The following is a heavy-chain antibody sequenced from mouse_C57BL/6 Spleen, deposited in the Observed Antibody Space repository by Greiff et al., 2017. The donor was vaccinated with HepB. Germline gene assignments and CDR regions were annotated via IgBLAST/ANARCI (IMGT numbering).Heavy chain of an antibody. CDR2: IYPGSGNT. J-gene: IGHJ4*01. CDR1: GYTFTDYY. V-gene: IGHV1-76*01. Sequence: QVQLQQSGAELVRPGASVKLSCKASGYTFTDYYINWVKQRPGQGLEWIARIYPGSGNTYYNEKFKGKATLTAEKSSSTAYMQLSSLTSEDSAVYFCAYYSNYGDYAMDYWGQGTSVTVSS. D-gene: IGHD2-5*01. CDR3: AYYSNYGDYAMDY.